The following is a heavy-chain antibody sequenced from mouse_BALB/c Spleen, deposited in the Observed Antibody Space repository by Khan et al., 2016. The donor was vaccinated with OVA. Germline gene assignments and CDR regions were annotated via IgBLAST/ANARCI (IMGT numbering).Heavy chain of an antibody. D-gene: IGHD1-1*01. CDR2: ISYSGNT. J-gene: IGHJ2*02. V-gene: IGHV3-2*02. Sequence: EVQLVESGPGLVKPSQSLPLTCTVTGYSITSDYAWNWIRQFPGNKLEWMGFISYSGNTKYNPSLKSRISITRDTSRNQFFLQLNSVTIEDTATYYCARIYGGDFDYWGQGTSLTVSS. CDR1: GYSITSDYA. CDR3: ARIYGGDFDY.